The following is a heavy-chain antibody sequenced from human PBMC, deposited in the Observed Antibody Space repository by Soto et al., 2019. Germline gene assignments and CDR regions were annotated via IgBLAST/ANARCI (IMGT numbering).Heavy chain of an antibody. J-gene: IGHJ6*02. Sequence: PGESLKISCKGSGYSFTSYWIIWVRQMPGKGLEWMGRIDPSDSYTNYSPSFQGHVTISADKSISTAYLQWSSLKASDTAMYYCARQGYGSGSYPYYYGMEVWGQGTTVTVSS. V-gene: IGHV5-10-1*01. CDR3: ARQGYGSGSYPYYYGMEV. CDR1: GYSFTSYW. D-gene: IGHD3-10*01. CDR2: IDPSDSYT.